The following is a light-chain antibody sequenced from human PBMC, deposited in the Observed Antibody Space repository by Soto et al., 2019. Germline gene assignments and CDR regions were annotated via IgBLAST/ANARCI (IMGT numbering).Light chain of an antibody. CDR3: QQYADSPRT. Sequence: EIVLTQSPGTLSLSPGERATLSCRASETVSRNFIAWYQQTPGQAPRLLIYGASSRATGIPDRFSGSGSGTDFTLTISRLEPEDFAMYYCQQYADSPRTFGQGIKVEIQ. CDR1: ETVSRNF. J-gene: IGKJ1*01. CDR2: GAS. V-gene: IGKV3-20*01.